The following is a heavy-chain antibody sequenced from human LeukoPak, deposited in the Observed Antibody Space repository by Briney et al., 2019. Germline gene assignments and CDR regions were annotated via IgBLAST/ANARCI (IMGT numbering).Heavy chain of an antibody. V-gene: IGHV3-73*01. CDR1: GFTFSGSA. Sequence: GGSLRLSCAASGFTFSGSALHWVRQASGKGMEWIGRIRSKTNNYATTYAASVTGRFTISRDDAENTAYLQMNSLTTEDTAVYFCTRPSGDNLKYGGNFGSWGQGTLVTVSS. CDR2: IRSKTNNYAT. J-gene: IGHJ4*02. D-gene: IGHD1-7*01. CDR3: TRPSGDNLKYGGNFGS.